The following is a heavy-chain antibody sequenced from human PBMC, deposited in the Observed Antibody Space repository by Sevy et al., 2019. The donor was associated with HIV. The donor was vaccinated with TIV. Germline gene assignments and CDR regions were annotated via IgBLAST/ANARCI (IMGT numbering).Heavy chain of an antibody. J-gene: IGHJ6*02. Sequence: GGSLRLSCAASGFTFSSYAMHWVRQAPGKGLEWVAVISYDGSNKYYADSVKGRLTISRENSKNTLYLQMNSRRAEDTAVYYCAGTQEGYGSGSYYNVWEDYYGMDVWGQGTTVTVSS. CDR2: ISYDGSNK. V-gene: IGHV3-30-3*01. D-gene: IGHD3-10*01. CDR1: GFTFSSYA. CDR3: AGTQEGYGSGSYYNVWEDYYGMDV.